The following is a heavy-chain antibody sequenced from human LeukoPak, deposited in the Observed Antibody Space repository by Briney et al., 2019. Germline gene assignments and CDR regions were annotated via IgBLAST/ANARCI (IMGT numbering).Heavy chain of an antibody. CDR2: ISYDGSSE. Sequence: GGSLRLAWAVSGFTFGTFGMHWVRQAPGKGRGWVAFISYDGSSEYDADYAEGRFTISRDNSHNTVYLQMNSLRAEDRALYYCAKSEVYYFGTSGGFDYWGQGTLVTVA. CDR3: AKSEVYYFGTSGGFDY. D-gene: IGHD3-22*01. J-gene: IGHJ4*02. CDR1: GFTFGTFG. V-gene: IGHV3-30*18.